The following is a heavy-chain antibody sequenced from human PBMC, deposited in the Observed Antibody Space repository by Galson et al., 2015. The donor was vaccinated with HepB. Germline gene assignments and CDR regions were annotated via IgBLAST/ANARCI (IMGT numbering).Heavy chain of an antibody. J-gene: IGHJ4*02. CDR2: ISWNSGSM. V-gene: IGHV3-9*01. D-gene: IGHD5-18*01. CDR3: AKDRRYSYGHDFDY. CDR1: GFTFDDYA. Sequence: SLRLSCAASGFTFDDYAMHWVRQAPGKGLEWVSGISWNSGSMGYADSVKGRFTISRDNAKNSLYLQMNSLRAEDTALYFCAKDRRYSYGHDFDYWGQGTLVTVSS.